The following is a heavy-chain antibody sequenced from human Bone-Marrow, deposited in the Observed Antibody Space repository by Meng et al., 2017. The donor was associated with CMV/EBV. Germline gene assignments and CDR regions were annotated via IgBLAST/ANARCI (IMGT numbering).Heavy chain of an antibody. D-gene: IGHD6-13*01. CDR1: GCTFTGYY. CDR3: ARVRKDSSSWYGSDY. J-gene: IGHJ4*02. Sequence: SGCTFTGYYMHWVRQAPGQGLEWMGWINPNSGGTNYAQKFQGRVTMTRDTSISTAYMELSRLRSDDTAVYYCARVRKDSSSWYGSDYWGQGTLVTVSS. CDR2: INPNSGGT. V-gene: IGHV1-2*02.